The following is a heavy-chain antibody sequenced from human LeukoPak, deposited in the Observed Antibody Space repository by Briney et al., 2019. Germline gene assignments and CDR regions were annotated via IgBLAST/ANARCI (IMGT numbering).Heavy chain of an antibody. J-gene: IGHJ4*02. CDR2: ISAYNGHT. CDR3: ARVRFAVATIYY. Sequence: ASVTVSCKASGYTFTSYGISWVRQAPGQGLEWVGWISAYNGHTNYAQKLQGRVTMTTDTSPSTAYLELRSLRSDDTAVYYCARVRFAVATIYYWGQGTLVTVSS. V-gene: IGHV1-18*01. D-gene: IGHD5-12*01. CDR1: GYTFTSYG.